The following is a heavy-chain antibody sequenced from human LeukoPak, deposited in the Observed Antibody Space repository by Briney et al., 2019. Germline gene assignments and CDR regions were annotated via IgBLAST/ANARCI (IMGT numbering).Heavy chain of an antibody. CDR3: ARGPYYYYYGMDV. J-gene: IGHJ6*02. CDR1: GGSFSDYY. CDR2: INHSGST. V-gene: IGHV4-34*01. Sequence: SETLSLTCAVYGGSFSDYYWSWIRQPPGKGLEWIGEINHSGSTNYNPSLKSRVTISVDTSKNQFSLKLSSVTAADTAVYYCARGPYYYYYGMDVWGQGTTVTVSS.